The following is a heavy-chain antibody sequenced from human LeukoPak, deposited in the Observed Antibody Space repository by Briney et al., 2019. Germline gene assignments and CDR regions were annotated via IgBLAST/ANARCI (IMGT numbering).Heavy chain of an antibody. Sequence: SETLSLTCTVSGGSISRHYWSWIRQPPGKGLEWIGYIYYSGSTNYNPSLKSRVTISVDTSKNQFSLKLSSVTAADTAVYYCARDFVVGANAFDIWGQGTMVTVSS. CDR1: GGSISRHY. CDR2: IYYSGST. CDR3: ARDFVVGANAFDI. D-gene: IGHD1-26*01. V-gene: IGHV4-59*11. J-gene: IGHJ3*02.